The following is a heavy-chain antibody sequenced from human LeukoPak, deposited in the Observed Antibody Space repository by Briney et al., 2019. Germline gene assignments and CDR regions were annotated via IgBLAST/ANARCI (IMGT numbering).Heavy chain of an antibody. CDR3: ARGRGYNYGYDDY. CDR1: GGTFSSYA. CDR2: ISVYSGHT. Sequence: VASVKVSCKASGGTFSSYAISWVRQAPGQGLEWMGWISVYSGHTNYTQKLQGRVTMTTDTSTRTAYMELRSLRSDDTAVYYCARGRGYNYGYDDYWGQGTLVTVSS. D-gene: IGHD5-18*01. J-gene: IGHJ4*02. V-gene: IGHV1-18*01.